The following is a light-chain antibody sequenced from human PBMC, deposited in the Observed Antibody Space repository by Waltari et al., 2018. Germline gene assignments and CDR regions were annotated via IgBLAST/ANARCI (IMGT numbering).Light chain of an antibody. J-gene: IGLJ2*01. CDR2: EDN. V-gene: IGLV2-23*01. Sequence: QSALTQPASVSGSPGQSITISCTGTSSDVGSSKLVSWYQQYSGKAPKLILYEDNQRPSGVSNRVSGSKSGNTASLTISGLQAEDEADYHCCSYAGTTNIVVFGGGTKLTVL. CDR3: CSYAGTTNIVV. CDR1: SSDVGSSKL.